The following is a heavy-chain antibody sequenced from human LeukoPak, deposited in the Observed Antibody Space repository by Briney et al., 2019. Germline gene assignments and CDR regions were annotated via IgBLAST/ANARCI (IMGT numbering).Heavy chain of an antibody. J-gene: IGHJ4*02. CDR2: IYYSGST. CDR1: GGSISSGDYY. V-gene: IGHV4-30-4*01. Sequence: SETLSLTCTVSGGSISSGDYYWIWIRQPPGKGLEWIGYIYYSGSTYYNPSLESRVTISVDTSKNQFSLKLSSVTAADTAVYYCARALAIQLWLEDYFDYWGQGTLVTVSS. D-gene: IGHD5-18*01. CDR3: ARALAIQLWLEDYFDY.